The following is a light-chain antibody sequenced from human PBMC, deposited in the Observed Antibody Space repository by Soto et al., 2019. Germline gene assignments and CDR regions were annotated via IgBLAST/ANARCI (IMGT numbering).Light chain of an antibody. V-gene: IGLV2-14*01. CDR3: TSYTSSATLV. CDR2: EVS. CDR1: SSDVGGYNY. Sequence: QPVLTQPASVSGSPGQSITISCTGTSSDVGGYNYVSWYQQHPGKAPKLIISEVSNRPSGVSNRFSGSKSGNTASLTISGLQAEDEADYYCTSYTSSATLVFGTGTKLTVL. J-gene: IGLJ1*01.